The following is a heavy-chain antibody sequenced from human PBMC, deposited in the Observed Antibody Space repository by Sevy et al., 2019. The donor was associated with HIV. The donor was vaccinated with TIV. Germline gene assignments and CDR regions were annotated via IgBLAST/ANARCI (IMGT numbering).Heavy chain of an antibody. Sequence: GGSLRLSCAAAGFSFSRYGMHWARQAPGKGLEWVAVISNDGSDKEYADSVKGRFIVSRDNSKGTVYLQMNSLRPDDTAVYYWANSRGRYEGSSWLYYYYLMDVWGQGTTVTVSS. CDR2: ISNDGSDK. V-gene: IGHV3-30*18. J-gene: IGHJ6*02. CDR3: ANSRGRYEGSSWLYYYYLMDV. CDR1: GFSFSRYG. D-gene: IGHD6-13*01.